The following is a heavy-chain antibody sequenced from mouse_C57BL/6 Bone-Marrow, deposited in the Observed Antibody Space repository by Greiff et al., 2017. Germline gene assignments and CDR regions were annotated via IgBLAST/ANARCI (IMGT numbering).Heavy chain of an antibody. Sequence: VQLQQSGAELVKPGASVKISCKASGYAFSSYWMNWVKQRPGKGLEWIGQIYPGDGDTNYNGKFKGKATLTADKSSSTAYMQLRSLTSEDSAVYFCARDYSNYGDAMDYWGQGTSVTVSS. CDR1: GYAFSSYW. CDR2: IYPGDGDT. CDR3: ARDYSNYGDAMDY. V-gene: IGHV1-80*01. J-gene: IGHJ4*01. D-gene: IGHD2-5*01.